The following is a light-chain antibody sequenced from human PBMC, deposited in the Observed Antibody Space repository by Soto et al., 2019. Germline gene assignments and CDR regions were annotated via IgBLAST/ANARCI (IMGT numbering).Light chain of an antibody. CDR1: SSNIGAGYD. Sequence: QSVLTQPPSLSGAPGQRVTISCTGSSSNIGAGYDVHWYQQLPGTAPKLLIYGNNNRPSGVPDRFSGSKSGTSASLAITGLQAEDEADYHCQSYDSSLSAVVFGGGTKLTVL. CDR3: QSYDSSLSAVV. V-gene: IGLV1-40*01. CDR2: GNN. J-gene: IGLJ2*01.